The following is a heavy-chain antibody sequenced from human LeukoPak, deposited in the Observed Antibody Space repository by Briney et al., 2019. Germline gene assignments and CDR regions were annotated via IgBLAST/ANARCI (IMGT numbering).Heavy chain of an antibody. CDR1: GYTFTDYY. D-gene: IGHD2-15*01. CDR2: INPNGGDT. V-gene: IGHV1-2*06. J-gene: IGHJ3*02. CDR3: ARDCSGGSCPDI. Sequence: ASVKVSCKASGYTFTDYYMHWVRQAPGQGLEWMGRINPNGGDTNYAQKFQGRVTMTRDTSISTAYLELNRLRSDDTAVYYCARDCSGGSCPDIWGQGTMVTVSS.